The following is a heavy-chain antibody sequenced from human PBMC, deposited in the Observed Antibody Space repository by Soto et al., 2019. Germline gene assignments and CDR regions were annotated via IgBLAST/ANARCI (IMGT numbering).Heavy chain of an antibody. Sequence: PGGSLRLSCAASGFTFRSCAMHWVRQAPGKGPEWVAVISYDGSNKLYSDSVKGRFTISRDNSKNTLYLQMNSLRAEDTAVYHCAKGLYYYGSGSHGMEGWGQGTTVTVAS. V-gene: IGHV3-30*18. J-gene: IGHJ6*02. CDR1: GFTFRSCA. CDR2: ISYDGSNK. D-gene: IGHD3-10*01. CDR3: AKGLYYYGSGSHGMEG.